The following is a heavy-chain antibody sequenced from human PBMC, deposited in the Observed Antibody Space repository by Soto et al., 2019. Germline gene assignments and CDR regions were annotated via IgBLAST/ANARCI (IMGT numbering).Heavy chain of an antibody. Sequence: QVQLQESGPGLVKPSGTLSLTCAVSSGSISSSNWWSWVRQPPGKGLEWIGEIYHSGSTNYNPSLKSRVTISVDKSKNQFSLKLSSVTAADTAVYYCATAYCGGDCYSFGAFDIWGRGTMVTVSS. CDR2: IYHSGST. CDR1: SGSISSSNW. D-gene: IGHD2-21*01. V-gene: IGHV4-4*02. J-gene: IGHJ3*02. CDR3: ATAYCGGDCYSFGAFDI.